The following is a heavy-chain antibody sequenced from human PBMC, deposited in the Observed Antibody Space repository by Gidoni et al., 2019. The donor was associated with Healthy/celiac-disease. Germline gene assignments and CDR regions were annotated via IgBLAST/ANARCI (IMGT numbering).Heavy chain of an antibody. Sequence: EVQLVESGGGLVKPGGSLRLSCAASGFTFSSYSMNWVRQAPGKGLEWVSSISSSSSYIYYADSVKGRFTISRDNAKNSLYLQMNSLRAEDTAVYYCARAFGELERPERFDYWGQGTLVTVSS. CDR1: GFTFSSYS. V-gene: IGHV3-21*01. D-gene: IGHD1-1*01. CDR2: ISSSSSYI. CDR3: ARAFGELERPERFDY. J-gene: IGHJ4*02.